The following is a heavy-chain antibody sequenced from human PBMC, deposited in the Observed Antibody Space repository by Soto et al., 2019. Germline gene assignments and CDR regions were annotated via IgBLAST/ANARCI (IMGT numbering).Heavy chain of an antibody. D-gene: IGHD2-2*01. CDR2: INHSGST. J-gene: IGHJ4*02. CDR3: ARAHPIVVVPAARGTIDY. Sequence: SETLSLTCPVSGGSISGYYWSWIRLPPGKGLEWIGEINHSGSTNYNPSLESRVTISVDTSKNQFSLKLSSVTAADTAVYYCARAHPIVVVPAARGTIDYWGQGTLVTVSS. CDR1: GGSISGYY. V-gene: IGHV4-34*01.